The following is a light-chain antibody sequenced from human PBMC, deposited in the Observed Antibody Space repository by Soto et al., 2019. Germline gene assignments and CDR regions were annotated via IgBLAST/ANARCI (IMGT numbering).Light chain of an antibody. Sequence: EIVITQSPATMSVSTGERATLDCKTSPSVSSNLAWYKQKPGQAPRLLIYGASTRATGIQARYSGSASGTECTVTISSLQSEDLAAYYCQQYTNSPLTFGGGTKLEIK. CDR2: GAS. V-gene: IGKV3-15*01. CDR3: QQYTNSPLT. J-gene: IGKJ4*01. CDR1: PSVSSN.